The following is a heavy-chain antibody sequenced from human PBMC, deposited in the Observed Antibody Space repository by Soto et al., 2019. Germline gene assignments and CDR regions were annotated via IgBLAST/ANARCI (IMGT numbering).Heavy chain of an antibody. J-gene: IGHJ5*02. Sequence: QVQLVQSGAEVKKPGSSVKVSCKASGGTFSSYTISWVRQAPGQGLEWMGRIIPILGIANYAQKFQGRVTITADKSTSTAYMELSSLRSEDTAVYYCARDCSSTSCHNWFDPWVQGTLVTVSS. V-gene: IGHV1-69*08. CDR3: ARDCSSTSCHNWFDP. D-gene: IGHD2-2*01. CDR1: GGTFSSYT. CDR2: IIPILGIA.